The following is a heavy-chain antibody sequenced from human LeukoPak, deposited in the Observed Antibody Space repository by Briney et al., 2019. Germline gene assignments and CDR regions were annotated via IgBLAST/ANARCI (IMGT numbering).Heavy chain of an antibody. Sequence: PSETLSLTCAVYGGSFSGYYWSWIRQPPGKGLEWIGEINYSGSTNYNPSLKSRVTISVDTSKNQFSLKLSSVTAADTAVYYCARGRGRYYYYYYMDVWGKGTTVTVSS. D-gene: IGHD3-10*01. J-gene: IGHJ6*03. CDR2: INYSGST. CDR1: GGSFSGYY. CDR3: ARGRGRYYYYYYMDV. V-gene: IGHV4-34*01.